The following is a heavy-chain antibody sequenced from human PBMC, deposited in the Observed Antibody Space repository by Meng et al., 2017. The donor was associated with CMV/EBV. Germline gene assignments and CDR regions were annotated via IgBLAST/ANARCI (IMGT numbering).Heavy chain of an antibody. CDR3: AREAADYYDSSGYYL. V-gene: IGHV4-34*01. D-gene: IGHD3-22*01. CDR1: GGSFSGYY. Sequence: SETLSLTCAVYGGSFSGYYWSWIRQPPGKGPEWIGEINHSGSTNYNPSLKSRVTISVDTSKNQFSLKLSSVTAADTAVYYCAREAADYYDSSGYYLWGQGTLVTVSS. CDR2: INHSGST. J-gene: IGHJ4*02.